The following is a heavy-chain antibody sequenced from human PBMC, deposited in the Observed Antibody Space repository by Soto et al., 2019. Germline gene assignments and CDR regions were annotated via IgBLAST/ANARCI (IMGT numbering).Heavy chain of an antibody. D-gene: IGHD2-15*01. Sequence: EVQLLESGGGLVQPGGSLRLSCAASGFTFSSYAMSWIRQAPGKGLEWVSAISGSGGSTYYADSVKGRFTISRDNSKNTLYLQMNSLRAEETGVYYCAKTLSKPVGVTVVSRRFDAFDIWGQGTMVTVSS. V-gene: IGHV3-23*01. CDR1: GFTFSSYA. CDR2: ISGSGGST. J-gene: IGHJ3*02. CDR3: AKTLSKPVGVTVVSRRFDAFDI.